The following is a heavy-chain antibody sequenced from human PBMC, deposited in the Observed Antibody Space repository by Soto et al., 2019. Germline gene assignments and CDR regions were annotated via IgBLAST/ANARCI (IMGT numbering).Heavy chain of an antibody. Sequence: GGSLRLSCAVSAFTFNNAWMNWVRQAPGKGLEWVGRIKRKTEGGTTDYAAPVKGRFTISRDDSKNTVYLQMNSLKTEDTAVYYCSADSVLTTDYGMDVWGQGTTVTVSS. CDR1: AFTFNNAW. CDR2: IKRKTEGGTT. D-gene: IGHD4-4*01. CDR3: SADSVLTTDYGMDV. J-gene: IGHJ6*02. V-gene: IGHV3-15*07.